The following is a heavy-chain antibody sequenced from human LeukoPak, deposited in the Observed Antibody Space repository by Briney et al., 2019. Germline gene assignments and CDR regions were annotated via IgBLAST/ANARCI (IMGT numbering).Heavy chain of an antibody. J-gene: IGHJ5*02. V-gene: IGHV4-59*12. CDR1: GGSISSYY. CDR3: ARDNPYWFDP. D-gene: IGHD1-14*01. CDR2: IYYSGST. Sequence: SQTLSLTCTVSGGSISSYYWSWIRQPPGKGLEWIGYIYYSGSTNYNPSLKSRVTISVDTSKNQFSLKLSSVTAADTAVYYCARDNPYWFDPWGQGTLVTVSS.